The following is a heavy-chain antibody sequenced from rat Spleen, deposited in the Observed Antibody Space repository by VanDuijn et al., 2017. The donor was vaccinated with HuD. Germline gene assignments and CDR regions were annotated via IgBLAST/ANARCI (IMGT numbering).Heavy chain of an antibody. Sequence: EVQMVESSGGLVQPGRSLKLSCAASGFTFSDYGMAWVRQTPTKGLEWVASISTGGGNTYYRDSVKGRFTISRDNAKSTLNLQMDSLRSEDTATYYCARRHYGYTDYFDYWGQGVMVTVSS. D-gene: IGHD1-9*01. J-gene: IGHJ2*01. V-gene: IGHV5S13*01. CDR3: ARRHYGYTDYFDY. CDR2: ISTGGGNT. CDR1: GFTFSDYG.